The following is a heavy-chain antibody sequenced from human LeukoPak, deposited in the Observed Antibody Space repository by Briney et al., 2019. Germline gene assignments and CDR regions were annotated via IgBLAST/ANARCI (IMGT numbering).Heavy chain of an antibody. Sequence: ASVKVSCKASGYTFTSYDINWVRQATGQGLEWMGWMNPNSGNTGYAQKFQGRVTMTRNTSISTAYMELSSLRCDDTAVYYCARSIAVAGFRPWARRVSPTFDYWGQGTLVTVSS. CDR3: ARSIAVAGFRPWARRVSPTFDY. J-gene: IGHJ4*02. CDR1: GYTFTSYD. CDR2: MNPNSGNT. V-gene: IGHV1-8*01. D-gene: IGHD6-19*01.